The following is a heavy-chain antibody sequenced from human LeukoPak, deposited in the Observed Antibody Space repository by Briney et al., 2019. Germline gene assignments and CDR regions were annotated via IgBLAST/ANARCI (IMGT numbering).Heavy chain of an antibody. Sequence: SVKVSCKASGGTFSSYAISWVRQAPGQGLEWRGGVIPLFFPPNYAQKFQGKVTISADESTSTAYMELSSLRSEDTDVYYCALRVGPRAVVVVPAAIQGAFDIWGQGTMVTVSS. CDR3: ALRVGPRAVVVVPAAIQGAFDI. D-gene: IGHD2-2*02. CDR2: VIPLFFPP. V-gene: IGHV1-69*01. J-gene: IGHJ3*02. CDR1: GGTFSSYA.